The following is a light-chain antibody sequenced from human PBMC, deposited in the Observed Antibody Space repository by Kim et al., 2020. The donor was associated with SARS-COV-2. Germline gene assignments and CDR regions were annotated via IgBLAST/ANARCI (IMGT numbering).Light chain of an antibody. J-gene: IGLJ2*01. CDR3: QAWDSSTVV. CDR1: KLGDKY. V-gene: IGLV3-1*01. CDR2: QDS. Sequence: SYELTQPPSVSVFPGQTASIPCSGDKLGDKYACWYQQKPGQSPVLVIYQDSKRPSGIPERFSGSNSGNTATLTISGTQAMDEADYYCQAWDSSTVVFGGGTQLTVL.